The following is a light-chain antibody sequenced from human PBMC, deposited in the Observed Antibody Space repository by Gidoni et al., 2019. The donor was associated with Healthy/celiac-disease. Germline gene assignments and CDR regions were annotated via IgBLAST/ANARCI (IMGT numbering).Light chain of an antibody. Sequence: EIVMTQSPATLSVSPGESATLSCRASQTVSSNLAWYQKKPGQASRLLIYGASNRATGIPARFSGSGSGTEFTLTISSLQSEDFAVYYCQQYNNWPLTFGQGTKVEIK. CDR1: QTVSSN. V-gene: IGKV3-15*01. J-gene: IGKJ1*01. CDR3: QQYNNWPLT. CDR2: GAS.